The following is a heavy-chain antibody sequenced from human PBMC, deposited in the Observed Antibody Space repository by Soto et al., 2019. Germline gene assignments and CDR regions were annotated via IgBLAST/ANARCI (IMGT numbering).Heavy chain of an antibody. V-gene: IGHV4-30-2*01. CDR3: ARGLIAARTQGADNWFDP. CDR1: GGSISSGGYS. CDR2: IYHSGST. Sequence: QLQLQESGSGLVKPSQTLSLTCAVSGGSISSGGYSWSWIRQPPGKGLEWIGYIYHSGSTYYNPSLKSRVTISVDRSKNQFSLKLSSVTAADTAVYYCARGLIAARTQGADNWFDPWGQGTLVTVSS. J-gene: IGHJ5*02. D-gene: IGHD6-6*01.